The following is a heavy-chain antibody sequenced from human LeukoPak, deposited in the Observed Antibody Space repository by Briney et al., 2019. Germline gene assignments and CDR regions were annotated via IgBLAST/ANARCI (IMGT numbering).Heavy chain of an antibody. CDR1: GGSFSGYY. D-gene: IGHD5-18*01. J-gene: IGHJ5*02. Sequence: NSSETLSLTCAVYGGSFSGYYWSWIRQPPGKGLEWIGYIYYSGSTNYNPSLKSRVTISIDTSKNQFSLKLSSVTAADTAVYYCATNSYGQPYNWFDPWGQGTLVTVSS. CDR3: ATNSYGQPYNWFDP. CDR2: IYYSGST. V-gene: IGHV4-59*01.